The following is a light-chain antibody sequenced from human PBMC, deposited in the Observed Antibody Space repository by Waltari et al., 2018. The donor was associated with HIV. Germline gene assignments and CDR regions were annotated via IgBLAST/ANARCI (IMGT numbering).Light chain of an antibody. CDR3: QSYDSSLSSSV. Sequence: QSVLTQPPSVSGAPGQRVTISCAGSSSNIGAGYDVHWYQQLPGTAPKLLIHTNSNRPSGVPDRFSGSKSGTLASLAITWLQAEDEADYYCQSYDSSLSSSVFGGGTKLTVL. CDR2: TNS. CDR1: SSNIGAGYD. V-gene: IGLV1-40*01. J-gene: IGLJ3*02.